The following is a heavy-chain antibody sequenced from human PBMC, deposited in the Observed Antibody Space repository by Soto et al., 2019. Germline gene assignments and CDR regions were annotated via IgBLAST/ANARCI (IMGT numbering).Heavy chain of an antibody. CDR2: IYHSGST. CDR3: ARDRVVVVAATSAFDI. CDR1: SGSISSSNW. J-gene: IGHJ3*02. D-gene: IGHD2-15*01. V-gene: IGHV4-4*02. Sequence: SETLSLTCAVSSGSISSSNWWSWVRQPPGKGLEWIGEIYHSGSTNYNPSLKSRVTISVDKSKNQFSLKLSSVTAADTAVYYCARDRVVVVAATSAFDIWGQGTMVTVSS.